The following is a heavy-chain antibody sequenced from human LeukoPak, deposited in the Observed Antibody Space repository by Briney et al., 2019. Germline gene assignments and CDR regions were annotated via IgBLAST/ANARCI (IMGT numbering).Heavy chain of an antibody. CDR1: GYSISSGYY. J-gene: IGHJ4*02. V-gene: IGHV4-61*01. CDR3: ARHGSDWSFDY. Sequence: PSETLSLTCTVSGYSISSGYYWSWIRQPPGKGLEWIGYIYYGGSTHSNPSLKSRVTISVDTSKNQFSLKVRSVTAADTAVYYCARHGSDWSFDYWGQGVLVTVSS. CDR2: IYYGGST. D-gene: IGHD6-19*01.